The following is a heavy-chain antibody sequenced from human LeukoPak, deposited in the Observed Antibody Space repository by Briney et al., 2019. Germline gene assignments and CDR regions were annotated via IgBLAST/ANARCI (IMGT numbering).Heavy chain of an antibody. CDR3: ARGPYCSGGSCYSWYYGVDV. J-gene: IGHJ6*02. D-gene: IGHD2-15*01. CDR2: IYYSGST. Sequence: SETLSLTCTVSGGSISSYYWSWIRQPPGKGLEWIGYIYYSGSTNYNPSLKSRVTISVDTSKNQFSLKLSSVTAADTAVYYCARGPYCSGGSCYSWYYGVDVWGQGTTVTVSS. CDR1: GGSISSYY. V-gene: IGHV4-59*01.